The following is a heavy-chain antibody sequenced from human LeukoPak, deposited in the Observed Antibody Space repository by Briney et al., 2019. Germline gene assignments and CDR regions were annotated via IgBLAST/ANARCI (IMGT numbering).Heavy chain of an antibody. CDR2: ISSSGSTI. D-gene: IGHD2-2*01. CDR1: GFTFSSYG. Sequence: PGGSLRLSCAASGFTFSSYGMHWIRQAPGKGLEWVSYISSSGSTIYYADSVKGRFTISRDNAKNSLYLQMNSLRAEDTDVYYCARADCSSTSCYGGDYYGMDVWGQGTTVTVSS. V-gene: IGHV3-48*04. CDR3: ARADCSSTSCYGGDYYGMDV. J-gene: IGHJ6*02.